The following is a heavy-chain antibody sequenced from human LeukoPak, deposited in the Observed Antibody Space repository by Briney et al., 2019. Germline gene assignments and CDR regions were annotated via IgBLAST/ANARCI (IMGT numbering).Heavy chain of an antibody. CDR3: ARHGRGVALT. CDR2: LYFSGNT. J-gene: IGHJ5*02. Sequence: SETLSLTCTVSGDSISSSFYYWGWIRQPPGKGLEWIGYLYFSGNTNYNPSLKSRVTISVDASKIQFSLKLSSVTAADTAVYYCARHGRGVALTWGQGTLVTVSS. CDR1: GDSISSSFYY. V-gene: IGHV4-61*05. D-gene: IGHD6-13*01.